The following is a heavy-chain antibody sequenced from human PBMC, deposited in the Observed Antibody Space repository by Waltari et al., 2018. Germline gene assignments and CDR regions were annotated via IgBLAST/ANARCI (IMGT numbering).Heavy chain of an antibody. D-gene: IGHD5-18*01. CDR1: GYTFTGHL. CDR2: INPNSGGT. J-gene: IGHJ5*02. V-gene: IGHV1-2*02. CDR3: ARGSRGYSYGFNWFDP. Sequence: QVQLVQSGAEVTKPGASVKVPCKASGYTFTGHLMQWVRQALGQGLEWMGGINPNSGGTNYAQKFQGRVTMTRDTSISTAYMELSRLRSDDTAVYYCARGSRGYSYGFNWFDPWGQGTLVTVSS.